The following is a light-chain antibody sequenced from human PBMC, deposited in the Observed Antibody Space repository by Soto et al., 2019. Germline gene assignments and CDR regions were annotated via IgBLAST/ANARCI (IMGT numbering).Light chain of an antibody. CDR1: QSVTSSN. CDR3: QQYGSSPIT. J-gene: IGKJ5*01. CDR2: GTP. Sequence: EIVLTQSPATLSLSPGERATLSCRASQSVTSSNFAWYQQKPGQAPRLLIYGTPSRATGIPDRFSGSGSGTDFTLTLSRLEPDDFAVYYCQQYGSSPITFGQGTRLEIK. V-gene: IGKV3-20*01.